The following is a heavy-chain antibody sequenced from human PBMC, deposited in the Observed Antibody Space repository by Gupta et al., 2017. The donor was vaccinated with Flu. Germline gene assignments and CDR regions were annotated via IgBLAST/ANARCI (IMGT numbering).Heavy chain of an antibody. CDR1: GGSISSYY. V-gene: IGHV4-59*01. J-gene: IGHJ6*03. CDR2: IYYSGST. CDR3: ARVTSEYSSSSTYYYYYMDV. Sequence: QVQLQESGPGLVKPSETLSLTCTVSGGSISSYYWSWIRQPPGKGLEWIGYIYYSGSTNYNPSLKSRVTISVGTSKNQFSLKLSSVTAADTAVYYCARVTSEYSSSSTYYYYYMDVWGKGTTVTVSS. D-gene: IGHD6-6*01.